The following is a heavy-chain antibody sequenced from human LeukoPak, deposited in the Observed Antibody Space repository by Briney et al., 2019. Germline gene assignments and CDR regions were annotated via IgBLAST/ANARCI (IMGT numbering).Heavy chain of an antibody. V-gene: IGHV3-21*01. J-gene: IGHJ4*02. CDR3: ARGAGFLEWLVDQNYFDY. CDR2: ISSSSSYI. CDR1: GFTFSSYS. Sequence: TGGSLRLSRAASGFTFSSYSMNWVRQAPGKGLEWVSSISSSSSYIYYADSVKGRFTISRDNAKNSLYLQMNSLRAEDTAVYYCARGAGFLEWLVDQNYFDYWGQGTLVTVSS. D-gene: IGHD3-3*01.